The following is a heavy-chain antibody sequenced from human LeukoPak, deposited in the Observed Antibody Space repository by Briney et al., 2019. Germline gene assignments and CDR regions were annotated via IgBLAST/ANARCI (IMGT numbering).Heavy chain of an antibody. V-gene: IGHV3-30-3*01. J-gene: IGHJ6*02. CDR2: ISYDGSNK. Sequence: GRSLRLSCAASGFTFSSYAMHWVRQAPGKGLEGVAVISYDGSNKYYADSVKGRFTISRDNSKNTLYLQMNSLRAEDTAVYYCARGKSGPYYDFWSGSQPLYGMDVWGQGTTVTVSS. CDR1: GFTFSSYA. D-gene: IGHD3-3*01. CDR3: ARGKSGPYYDFWSGSQPLYGMDV.